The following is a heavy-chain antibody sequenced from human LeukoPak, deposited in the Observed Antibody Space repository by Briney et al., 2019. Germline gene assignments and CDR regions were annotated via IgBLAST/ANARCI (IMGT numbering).Heavy chain of an antibody. CDR1: GFTFSSYG. D-gene: IGHD2-2*02. CDR2: IRYDGSNK. CDR3: TTDYCSSTSCYTLPPFDY. V-gene: IGHV3-30*02. J-gene: IGHJ4*02. Sequence: PGGSLRLSCAASGFTFSSYGMHWVRQAPGKGLEWVAFIRYDGSNKYYADSVKGRFTISRDNSKNTLYLQMNSLKTEDTAVYYCTTDYCSSTSCYTLPPFDYWGQGTLVTVSS.